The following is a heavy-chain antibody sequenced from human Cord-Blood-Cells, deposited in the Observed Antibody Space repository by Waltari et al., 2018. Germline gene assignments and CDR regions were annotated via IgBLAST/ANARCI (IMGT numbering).Heavy chain of an antibody. V-gene: IGHV1-69*01. CDR3: AMAPRGAAAGSFDY. CDR2: IIPSFGTA. D-gene: IGHD6-13*01. J-gene: IGHJ4*02. Sequence: QVQLVQSGAEVKKPGSSVKFSCKASGGTFSSYAISWVRQAPGQGLEWMGGIIPSFGTANYAQKFQGRVTITADEATSTAYMELSSLRSEDTAVYYCAMAPRGAAAGSFDYWGQGTLVTVSS. CDR1: GGTFSSYA.